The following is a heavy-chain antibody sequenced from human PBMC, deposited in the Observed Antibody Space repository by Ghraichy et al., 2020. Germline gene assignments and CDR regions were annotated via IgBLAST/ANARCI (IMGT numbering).Heavy chain of an antibody. D-gene: IGHD2-21*02. CDR1: GFTFSTYA. CDR2: ISRSGGTT. CDR3: AKAYCGGDCSSPPPDY. V-gene: IGHV3-23*01. J-gene: IGHJ4*02. Sequence: GGSLRLSCAASGFTFSTYAMNWVRQAPGKGLEWVSAISRSGGTTYYADSVKGRFTVSRDNSKNTLYLQMNSLSAEDTAVSYCAKAYCGGDCSSPPPDYWGQGTLVIVSS.